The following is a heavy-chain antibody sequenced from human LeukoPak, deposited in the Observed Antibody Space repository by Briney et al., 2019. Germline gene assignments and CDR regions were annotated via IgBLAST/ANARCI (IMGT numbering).Heavy chain of an antibody. CDR2: ISGSDGST. Sequence: QSGGSLRLSCAASGFTFSSYAMSWVRQAPGKGLEWVSAISGSDGSTYYADSMKGRFTISRDNSKNTLYLQMNSLRAEDTAVYYCAKGPYSSGWPIDYWGQGTLLPVFS. V-gene: IGHV3-23*01. CDR1: GFTFSSYA. CDR3: AKGPYSSGWPIDY. J-gene: IGHJ4*02. D-gene: IGHD6-19*01.